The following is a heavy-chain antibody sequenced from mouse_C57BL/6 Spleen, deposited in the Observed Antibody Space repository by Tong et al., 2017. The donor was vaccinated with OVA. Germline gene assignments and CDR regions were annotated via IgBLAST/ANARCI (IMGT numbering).Heavy chain of an antibody. V-gene: IGHV2-3*01. CDR2: IWGDGST. Sequence: LQLCERSTVAPPQRLSITYTVSGFSLTSYGVSWVRQPPGKGLEWLGVIWGDGSTNYHSALISRLSISKDNSKSKVYLKRKSRQTEDTATYYCASMITTGAWFAYWGQGIL. CDR1: GFSLTSYG. D-gene: IGHD2-4*01. J-gene: IGHJ3*01. CDR3: ASMITTGAWFAY.